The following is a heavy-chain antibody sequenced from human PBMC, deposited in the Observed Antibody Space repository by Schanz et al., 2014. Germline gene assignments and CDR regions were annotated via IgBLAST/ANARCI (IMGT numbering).Heavy chain of an antibody. Sequence: EVQVVESGGGLVQPGGSLRLSCAVSGFTFGNYWMSWVRQAPGKGLEWVSVIYGGGITYYADSVKGRFTISRDSSRNTLYLQMNSLRAEDTAVYYCASLYDREYFDYWGQGTLVTVSS. CDR3: ASLYDREYFDY. CDR2: IYGGGIT. D-gene: IGHD2-8*01. CDR1: GFTFGNYW. V-gene: IGHV3-66*01. J-gene: IGHJ4*02.